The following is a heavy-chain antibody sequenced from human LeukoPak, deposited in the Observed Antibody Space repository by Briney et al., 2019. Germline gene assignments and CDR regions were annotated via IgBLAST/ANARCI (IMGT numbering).Heavy chain of an antibody. D-gene: IGHD2-15*01. CDR1: GFTVSSND. CDR3: AKEVGVGHMDV. Sequence: GGSLRLSCAASGFTVSSNDMSWVRQAPGKGLECISVIYSGGSTDYADSVKGRLTISRDNSKNTLYLQMNSLRAEDTAVYYCAKEVGVGHMDVWGKGTTVTVSS. J-gene: IGHJ6*03. CDR2: IYSGGST. V-gene: IGHV3-53*01.